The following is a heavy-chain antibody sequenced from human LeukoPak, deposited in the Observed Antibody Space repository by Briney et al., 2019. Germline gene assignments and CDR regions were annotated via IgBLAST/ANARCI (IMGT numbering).Heavy chain of an antibody. V-gene: IGHV4-39*07. Sequence: PSETLSLTCTVSGGPISSSSYYWGWIRQPPGKGLEWIGSIYHSGSTYYNPSLKSRVTISVDTSKNQFSLKLSSVTAADTAVYYCARIVDDSSGYGGWGQGTLVTVSS. CDR3: ARIVDDSSGYGG. CDR2: IYHSGST. D-gene: IGHD3-22*01. CDR1: GGPISSSSYY. J-gene: IGHJ4*02.